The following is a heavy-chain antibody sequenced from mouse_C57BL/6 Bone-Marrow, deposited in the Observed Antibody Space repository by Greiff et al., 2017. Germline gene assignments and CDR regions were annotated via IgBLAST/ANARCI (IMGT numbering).Heavy chain of an antibody. CDR2: IHPNSGST. CDR3: ARRAHYYGSSYPDY. J-gene: IGHJ2*01. D-gene: IGHD1-1*01. Sequence: VQLQQPGAELVKPGASVKLSCKASGYTFTSYWMHWVKQRPGQGLEWIGMIHPNSGSTNYNEKFKSKATLTVDKSSSTAYMQLSSLTSEDSAVYYCARRAHYYGSSYPDYWGQGTTLTVSS. CDR1: GYTFTSYW. V-gene: IGHV1-64*01.